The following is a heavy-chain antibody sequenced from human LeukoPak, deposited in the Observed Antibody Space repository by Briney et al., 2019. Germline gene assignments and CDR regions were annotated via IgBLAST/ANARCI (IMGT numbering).Heavy chain of an antibody. V-gene: IGHV3-48*03. Sequence: PGGSLRLSCAASGFTFSTYEMNWVRQAPGKGLEWVSYISSSGSTMYYADSVRGRFTISRDNAKNSLYLQMNSLRAEDTAVYYCARGFEVPGYDSSAYYGMDVWGQGTTVNVSS. D-gene: IGHD3-22*01. J-gene: IGHJ6*02. CDR2: ISSSGSTM. CDR3: ARGFEVPGYDSSAYYGMDV. CDR1: GFTFSTYE.